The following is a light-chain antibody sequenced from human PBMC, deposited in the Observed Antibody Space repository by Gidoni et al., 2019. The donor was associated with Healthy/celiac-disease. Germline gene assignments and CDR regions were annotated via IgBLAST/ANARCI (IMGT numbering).Light chain of an antibody. Sequence: AIQMTQSPSSLSASVGDRVTITCRASQGIRNDLGWSQQKQGKAPKLLIYAASSLQSGVPSRFSGSGSGTDFTLTISSLQPEDCATYYCLQDYNYPLTFGGGTKVEIK. CDR3: LQDYNYPLT. CDR2: AAS. CDR1: QGIRND. V-gene: IGKV1-6*01. J-gene: IGKJ4*01.